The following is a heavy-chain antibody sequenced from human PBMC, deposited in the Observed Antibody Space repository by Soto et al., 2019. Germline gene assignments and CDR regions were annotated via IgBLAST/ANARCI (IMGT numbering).Heavy chain of an antibody. V-gene: IGHV4-31*03. Sequence: QVQLQESGPGLVKPSQTLSLTCTVSGGSISSGGYYWSWIRQHPGKGLEWIGYIYYSGSTYYNPSLKSRVTISVDPSKNQFSLMLGSVTAADAAVYYCAATVGVLLPNAGGVDYWGQGTLVTVSS. J-gene: IGHJ4*02. D-gene: IGHD3-10*01. CDR2: IYYSGST. CDR1: GGSISSGGYY. CDR3: AATVGVLLPNAGGVDY.